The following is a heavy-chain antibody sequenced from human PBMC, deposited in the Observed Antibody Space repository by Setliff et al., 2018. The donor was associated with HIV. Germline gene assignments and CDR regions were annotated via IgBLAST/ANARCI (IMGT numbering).Heavy chain of an antibody. J-gene: IGHJ4*02. CDR3: VVYFIGNGGRGL. CDR2: IYTNGYT. V-gene: IGHV4-61*09. Sequence: SETLSLTCSVSGGSISSGSYYWTWIRQPAGKGPEWIGHIYTNGYTNYNPSLKSRVTISVDTSKNQFSLRLNSVTAADTAHYFCVVYFIGNGGRGLWGQGTQVTVSS. D-gene: IGHD2-15*01. CDR1: GGSISSGSYY.